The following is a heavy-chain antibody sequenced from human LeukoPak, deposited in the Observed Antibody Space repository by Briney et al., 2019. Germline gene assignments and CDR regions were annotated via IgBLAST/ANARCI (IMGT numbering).Heavy chain of an antibody. V-gene: IGHV3-30-3*01. D-gene: IGHD2-2*01. Sequence: GRSLRLSCAASGFTFNSYAMHWVRQAPGKGLEWVAVISYDGSNKYYTDSVKGRFTISRDNSKNTLYLQMNSLRAEDTAVYYCARASGYCSSTSCHDYNYYYMDVWGKGTTVTVSS. CDR1: GFTFNSYA. CDR2: ISYDGSNK. J-gene: IGHJ6*03. CDR3: ARASGYCSSTSCHDYNYYYMDV.